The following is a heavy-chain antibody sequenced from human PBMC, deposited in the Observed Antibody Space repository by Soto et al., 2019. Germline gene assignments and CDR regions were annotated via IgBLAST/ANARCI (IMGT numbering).Heavy chain of an antibody. CDR2: FNPILSFS. J-gene: IGHJ4*02. Sequence: QVQLVQSGAEVKKPGSSVKVSCKASGDTFNFYTINWVRQAPGLGLEWMGRFNPILSFSNSALKFQGRVTLTADKSTSTEYMVLSSLRSEDTAIYYCATSFGSGSRAFDYWGQGALVTVSS. D-gene: IGHD3-10*01. V-gene: IGHV1-69*02. CDR1: GDTFNFYT. CDR3: ATSFGSGSRAFDY.